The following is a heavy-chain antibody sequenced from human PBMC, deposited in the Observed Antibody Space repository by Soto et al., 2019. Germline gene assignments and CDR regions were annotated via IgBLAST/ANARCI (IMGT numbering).Heavy chain of an antibody. J-gene: IGHJ4*02. V-gene: IGHV3-66*01. Sequence: DVQVVESWGGLVQPGGSLRLSCEASGFTVSSNYMSWVRQAPGKGLEWVSVMYSGGNTDYADSVKGRFTISRDNFKNTVYLQMNSLRAEDTAVYYCARDQYGDYDFDYWGQGTLVTVSS. CDR3: ARDQYGDYDFDY. CDR1: GFTVSSNY. D-gene: IGHD4-17*01. CDR2: MYSGGNT.